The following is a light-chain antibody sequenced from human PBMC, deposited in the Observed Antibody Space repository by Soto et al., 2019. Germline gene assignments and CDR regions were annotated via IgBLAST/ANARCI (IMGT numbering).Light chain of an antibody. V-gene: IGLV6-57*03. CDR3: QSYDGGDPGV. CDR1: SGSIASNY. Sequence: NFMLTQPHSVSESPGKTVTISCTRSSGSIASNYVQWYQQRPGSAPIVIIYGDNQRPSGVPDRFSGSIDSSSNSASLTISGLRAEDEAVYYCQSYDGGDPGVFGGGTKLTVL. J-gene: IGLJ3*02. CDR2: GDN.